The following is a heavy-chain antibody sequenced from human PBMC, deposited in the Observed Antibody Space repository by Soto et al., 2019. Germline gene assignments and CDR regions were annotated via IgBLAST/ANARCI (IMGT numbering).Heavy chain of an antibody. V-gene: IGHV3-21*01. CDR2: ISSSSSYI. Sequence: PGESLKISCAASGFTFSSYSMNWVRQAPGKGLEWVSSISSSSSYIYYADSVKGRFTISRDNAKNSLYLQMNSLRAEDTAVYYCARGIAAAGIHYMDVWGKGTTVTVSS. J-gene: IGHJ6*03. D-gene: IGHD6-13*01. CDR1: GFTFSSYS. CDR3: ARGIAAAGIHYMDV.